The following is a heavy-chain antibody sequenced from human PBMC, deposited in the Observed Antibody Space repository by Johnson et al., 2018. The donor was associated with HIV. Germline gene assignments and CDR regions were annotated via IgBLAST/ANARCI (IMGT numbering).Heavy chain of an antibody. V-gene: IGHV3-48*02. CDR1: GFTFSSYW. CDR2: ISSSGDII. J-gene: IGHJ3*02. Sequence: VQLVESGGGLVQPGGSLRLSCAASGFTFSSYWMHWVRQAPGKGLVWLSFISSSGDIIRYADSVKGRFTISRDNAKNSLILQMNSLRDEDTAVYYCARRTVTALFDIWGQGTLVTVSS. CDR3: ARRTVTALFDI. D-gene: IGHD4-17*01.